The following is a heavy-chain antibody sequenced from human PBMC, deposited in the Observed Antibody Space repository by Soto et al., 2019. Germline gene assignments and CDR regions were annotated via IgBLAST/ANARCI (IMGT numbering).Heavy chain of an antibody. J-gene: IGHJ4*02. V-gene: IGHV4-31*03. CDR2: IFDSGTT. CDR1: GGSISSGGYY. D-gene: IGHD6-19*01. Sequence: QVQLQESGPGLVKPSQTLSLTCTVSGGSISSGGYYWSWLRQHPGKGLEWIGYIFDSGTTYYNPSPKSRVTRSVDPSKSQFSLRLTSVTATDTAVYYCASQASGWYPDYWGQGTLVTVSS. CDR3: ASQASGWYPDY.